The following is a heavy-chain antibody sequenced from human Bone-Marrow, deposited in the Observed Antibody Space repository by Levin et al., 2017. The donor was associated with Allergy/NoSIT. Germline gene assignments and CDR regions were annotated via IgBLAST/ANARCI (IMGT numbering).Heavy chain of an antibody. CDR1: GYTFTGYY. Sequence: ASVKVSCKASGYTFTGYYMHWVRQAPGQGLEWMGRINPNSGGTNYAQKFQGRVTMTRDTSISTAYMELSRLRSDDTAVYYCARDLIGPRFGVANPFDYWGQGTLVTVSS. V-gene: IGHV1-2*06. D-gene: IGHD3-3*01. CDR2: INPNSGGT. CDR3: ARDLIGPRFGVANPFDY. J-gene: IGHJ4*02.